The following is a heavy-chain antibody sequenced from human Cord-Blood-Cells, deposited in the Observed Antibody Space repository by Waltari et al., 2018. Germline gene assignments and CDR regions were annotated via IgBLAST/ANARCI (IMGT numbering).Heavy chain of an antibody. D-gene: IGHD6-19*01. CDR2: ISSSGSTI. Sequence: EVQLVESGGGLVQPGGSLRLSCAASGFTLSSYELNWVRQAQGKGLEWVSYISSSGSTIYYADSVKGRFTISRDNAKNSLYLQMNSLRAEDTAVYYCARDTRAGVTYDYWGQGTLVTVSS. CDR1: GFTLSSYE. V-gene: IGHV3-48*03. CDR3: ARDTRAGVTYDY. J-gene: IGHJ4*02.